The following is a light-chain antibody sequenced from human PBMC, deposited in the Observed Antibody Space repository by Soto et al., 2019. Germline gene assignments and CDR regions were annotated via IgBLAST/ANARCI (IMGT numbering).Light chain of an antibody. Sequence: DIQMTQSPSTLSASVGDRVTITCRASQSISGWLAWYQQKPGKAPKLLIYDASSLESGVPSRLSGSGSGTEFTLTISNLQPDDFATYYCQQYYSYSAFGQGTKVEIK. CDR1: QSISGW. J-gene: IGKJ1*01. CDR3: QQYYSYSA. CDR2: DAS. V-gene: IGKV1-5*01.